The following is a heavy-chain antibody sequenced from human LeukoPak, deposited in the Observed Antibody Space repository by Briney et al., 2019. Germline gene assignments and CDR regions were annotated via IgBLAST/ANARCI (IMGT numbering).Heavy chain of an antibody. V-gene: IGHV4-34*01. CDR2: INHSGST. Sequence: PSETLSLTCAVYGGSFSGYYWSWIRQPPGKGLEWIGEINHSGSTNYNPSLKSRVTISVDTSKNQFSLKLSSVTAADTAVYYCARGLAHDAGDYWGQGTLVTVSS. D-gene: IGHD3-10*01. J-gene: IGHJ4*02. CDR3: ARGLAHDAGDY. CDR1: GGSFSGYY.